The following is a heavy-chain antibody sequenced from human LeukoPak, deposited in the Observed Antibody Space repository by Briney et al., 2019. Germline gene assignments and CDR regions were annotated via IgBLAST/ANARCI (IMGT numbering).Heavy chain of an antibody. Sequence: GASVKVSCKASGYTFTGYYMHWVRQAPGQGLEWMGWLNPNSGGTNYAQKFQGRVTMTRDTSMSTAYMELSGLRSDDTAVYYCSRDSGYCSGGSCWYFDFWGQGTLVTVSA. CDR1: GYTFTGYY. D-gene: IGHD2-15*01. CDR3: SRDSGYCSGGSCWYFDF. CDR2: LNPNSGGT. J-gene: IGHJ4*02. V-gene: IGHV1-2*02.